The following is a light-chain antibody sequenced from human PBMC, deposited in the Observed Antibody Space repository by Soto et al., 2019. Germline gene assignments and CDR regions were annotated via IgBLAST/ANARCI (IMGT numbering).Light chain of an antibody. CDR3: QQFGSSLLT. CDR1: QTASTDY. Sequence: EIVLTQSPGTLSLSPGERATLSCRASQTASTDYLAWYQQKPGQPPRLLIYAASKRASGIPDRFSGSGSGTDFTLTISRLEPEDVAVYYCQQFGSSLLTFGGGTKVEIK. CDR2: AAS. J-gene: IGKJ4*01. V-gene: IGKV3-20*01.